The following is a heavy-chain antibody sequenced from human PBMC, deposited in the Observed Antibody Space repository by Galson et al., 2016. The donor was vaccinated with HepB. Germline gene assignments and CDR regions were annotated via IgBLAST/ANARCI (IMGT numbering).Heavy chain of an antibody. D-gene: IGHD5-18*01. CDR1: GFTFSSYA. CDR3: ARDRGYSYGYLVSYYFDY. J-gene: IGHJ4*02. CDR2: ISYDGSNK. V-gene: IGHV3-30-3*01. Sequence: SLRLSCAASGFTFSSYAVHWVRQAPGKGLEWVAVISYDGSNKYYADSVKGRFTISRDNPKNTLYLQMNSLRAEDTAVYYCARDRGYSYGYLVSYYFDYWGQGTLVTVSS.